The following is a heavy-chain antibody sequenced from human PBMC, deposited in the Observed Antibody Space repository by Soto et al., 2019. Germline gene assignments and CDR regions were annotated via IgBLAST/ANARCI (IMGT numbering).Heavy chain of an antibody. CDR2: IDPSDSYT. Sequence: PGESLKISCKGSGYSFTSYWISWVRQMPGKGLEWMGRIDPSDSYTNYSPSFQGHVTISADKSISTAYLQWSSLKASDTAMYYCARHGSGVVVPAAKTGILYYYYGMDVWGQGTTVTVSS. CDR1: GYSFTSYW. V-gene: IGHV5-10-1*01. CDR3: ARHGSGVVVPAAKTGILYYYYGMDV. D-gene: IGHD2-2*01. J-gene: IGHJ6*02.